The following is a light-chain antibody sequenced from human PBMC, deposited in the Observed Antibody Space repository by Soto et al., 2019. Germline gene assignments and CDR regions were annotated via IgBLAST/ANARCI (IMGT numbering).Light chain of an antibody. CDR2: DVS. CDR3: SSYTSSAYTSSSTLYV. Sequence: QSALTQPASVSGSPGQSITISCTGTSNDVGGYNYVSWYQQYPGKAPKLMIYDVSNRPSGVSNRFSGSKSGNTASLTISGLQAEDEADYYCSSYTSSAYTSSSTLYVVGTGTKVTVL. J-gene: IGLJ1*01. CDR1: SNDVGGYNY. V-gene: IGLV2-14*01.